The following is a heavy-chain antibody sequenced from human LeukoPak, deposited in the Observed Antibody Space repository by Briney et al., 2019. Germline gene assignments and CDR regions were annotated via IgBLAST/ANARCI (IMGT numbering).Heavy chain of an antibody. CDR3: AVPPLSGTGSSRPLAGVDV. V-gene: IGHV3-48*04. J-gene: IGHJ6*02. CDR1: GFTFSIYS. Sequence: GGSLRLSCAASGFTFSIYSLNWVRQAPGKGLEWVAYIGRSGDRTTKYADSVKGRFTISRDNAENSLFLQMNSLRAEDTAVYYCAVPPLSGTGSSRPLAGVDVWGQGTMVTVSS. D-gene: IGHD3-10*01. CDR2: IGRSGDRTT.